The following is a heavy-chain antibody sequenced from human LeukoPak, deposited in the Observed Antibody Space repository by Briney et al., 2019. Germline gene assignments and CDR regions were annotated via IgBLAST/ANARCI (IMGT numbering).Heavy chain of an antibody. CDR2: INHSGST. CDR1: GGSFSGYY. V-gene: IGHV4-34*01. CDR3: ARVVCSSTSCYNWFDP. D-gene: IGHD2-2*01. Sequence: PSETLSLTCAVYGGSFSGYYWSWIRQPPGKGLEWIGEINHSGSTNYNPSLKSRVTISIDTFKNQFSLKLSSVTAADTAVYYCARVVCSSTSCYNWFDPWGQGTLVTVSS. J-gene: IGHJ5*02.